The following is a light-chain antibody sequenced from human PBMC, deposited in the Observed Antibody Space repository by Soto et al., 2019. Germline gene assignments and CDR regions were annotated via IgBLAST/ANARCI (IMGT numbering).Light chain of an antibody. J-gene: IGKJ1*01. Sequence: DMRRVQSACRLWASVGDRVTKTCRASQSMNDWLAWYQQKPGKAPKVLIYDASSLQSGVPSRFSGRGSGTEFTLTIDSLQPDDVATYYCLRYNAFSQTFGQGTKVDIK. V-gene: IGKV1-5*01. CDR3: LRYNAFSQT. CDR2: DAS. CDR1: QSMNDW.